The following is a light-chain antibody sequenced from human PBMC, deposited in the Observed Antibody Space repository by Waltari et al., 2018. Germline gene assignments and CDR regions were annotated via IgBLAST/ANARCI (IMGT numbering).Light chain of an antibody. V-gene: IGLV2-14*01. Sequence: QSALTQPASVSGSPGQSITISCTGTSRDVGGYNFVSWYQQHPGQVPKLIIYEVYHRPSGVSYRFSGSKSGNPASLTISGLQAEDEADYYCSSYTSSSTGIFGGGTKLTVL. J-gene: IGLJ2*01. CDR3: SSYTSSSTGI. CDR1: SRDVGGYNF. CDR2: EVY.